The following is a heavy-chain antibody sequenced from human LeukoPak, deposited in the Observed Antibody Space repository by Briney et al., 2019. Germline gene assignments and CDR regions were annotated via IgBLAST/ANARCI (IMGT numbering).Heavy chain of an antibody. CDR3: AREFMITFGGLDP. Sequence: ASVKVSCKASGYSFTSFAISWVRQAPGQGLEWMGWINPYNGETNYAQKLQGRVTMTTDTSTSTAYMELRSLRSDDTAVYYCAREFMITFGGLDPWGQGTLVTVSS. CDR2: INPYNGET. CDR1: GYSFTSFA. D-gene: IGHD3-16*01. V-gene: IGHV1-18*01. J-gene: IGHJ5*02.